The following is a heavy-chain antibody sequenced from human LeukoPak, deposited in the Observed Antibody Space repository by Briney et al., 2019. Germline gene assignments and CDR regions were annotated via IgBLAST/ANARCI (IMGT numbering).Heavy chain of an antibody. V-gene: IGHV1-69*04. CDR1: GGTFSIYA. J-gene: IGHJ4*02. D-gene: IGHD6-13*01. Sequence: SVKVSCKASGGTFSIYAISWVRQAPGQGLEWMGRIIPILGIANYAQKFQGRVTITADKSTSTAYMELSSLRSEDTAVYYCARDQVAAAGTPLYFDYWGQGTLVTVSS. CDR3: ARDQVAAAGTPLYFDY. CDR2: IIPILGIA.